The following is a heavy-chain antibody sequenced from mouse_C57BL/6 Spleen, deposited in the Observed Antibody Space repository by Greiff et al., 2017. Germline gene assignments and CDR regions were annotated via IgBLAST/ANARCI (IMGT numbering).Heavy chain of an antibody. CDR1: GYTFTSYW. Sequence: QVQLQQSGTELVKPGASVKLSCKASGYTFTSYWMHWVKQRPGQGLEWIGNINPSNGGTNYNEKFKSKATLTVDKSSSTAYMQLSSLTSEDSAVYYCARGGITTVVDWYFDVWGTGTTVTVSS. V-gene: IGHV1-53*01. CDR3: ARGGITTVVDWYFDV. J-gene: IGHJ1*03. CDR2: INPSNGGT. D-gene: IGHD1-1*01.